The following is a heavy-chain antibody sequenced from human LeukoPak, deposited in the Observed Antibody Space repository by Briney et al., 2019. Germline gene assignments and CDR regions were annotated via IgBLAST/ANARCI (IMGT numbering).Heavy chain of an antibody. CDR2: INHSGST. V-gene: IGHV4-34*01. CDR1: GGAFSGYY. Sequence: SETLSLTCAVYGGAFSGYYWSWIRQPPGKGLEWIGEINHSGSTNYNPSLKSRVTISVDTSKKQFSLKLSSVTAADTAVYYCARLGWGGDYWGQGTLVTVSS. J-gene: IGHJ4*02. CDR3: ARLGWGGDY. D-gene: IGHD3-16*01.